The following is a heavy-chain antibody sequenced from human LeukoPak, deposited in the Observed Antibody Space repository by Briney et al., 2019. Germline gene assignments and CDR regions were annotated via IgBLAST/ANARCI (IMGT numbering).Heavy chain of an antibody. CDR1: GFTFSDYY. D-gene: IGHD1-14*01. CDR3: AKLTQSSAANQDY. J-gene: IGHJ4*02. Sequence: GGSLRLSCAASGFTFSDYYMSWIRQAPGKGLEWVSYISSSGSTIYYANSVKGRFTISRDNSKNTLYLQMNSLRAEDTAVYYCAKLTQSSAANQDYWGQGTLVTVSS. V-gene: IGHV3-11*01. CDR2: ISSSGSTI.